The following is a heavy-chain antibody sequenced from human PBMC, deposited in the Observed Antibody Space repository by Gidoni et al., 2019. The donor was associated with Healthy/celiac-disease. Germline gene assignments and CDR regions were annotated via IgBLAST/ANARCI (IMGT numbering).Heavy chain of an antibody. CDR3: ARPSYYDFWSGYYTLSGSGGMDV. Sequence: QLQLQESGPGLVKPSETLSPTCTVSGGSISSRSYYWGGIRPPPGKGLEWIGCIYYSGSTYDNPSLKSRVTISVDTFKNQFSLKLSSVTAADTAVYYCARPSYYDFWSGYYTLSGSGGMDVWGQGTTVTVSS. D-gene: IGHD3-3*01. CDR1: GGSISSRSYY. J-gene: IGHJ6*02. V-gene: IGHV4-39*01. CDR2: IYYSGST.